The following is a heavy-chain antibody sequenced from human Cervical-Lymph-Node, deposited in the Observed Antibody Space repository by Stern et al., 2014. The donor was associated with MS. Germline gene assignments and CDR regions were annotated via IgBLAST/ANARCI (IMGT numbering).Heavy chain of an antibody. Sequence: DQLVESGGGVVQPGRSLRLSCAASGFTFSSCGMHWVRQAPGKGLEGVAVISYDGSNKYYPDSVKGRFTISRDNSKNTLYLQMNSLRAEDTAVYYCAKGGGLDHWGYYGMDVWGQGTTVTVSS. CDR2: ISYDGSNK. V-gene: IGHV3-30*18. D-gene: IGHD2-15*01. J-gene: IGHJ6*02. CDR1: GFTFSSCG. CDR3: AKGGGLDHWGYYGMDV.